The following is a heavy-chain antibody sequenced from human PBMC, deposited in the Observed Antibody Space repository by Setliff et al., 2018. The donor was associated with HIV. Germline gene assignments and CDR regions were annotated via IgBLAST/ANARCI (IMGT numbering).Heavy chain of an antibody. J-gene: IGHJ3*02. CDR2: VHYSGAT. CDR1: GYSISSAYY. V-gene: IGHV4-38-2*02. CDR3: ARLDDSGSYYENAFDI. D-gene: IGHD1-26*01. Sequence: PSETLSLTCTVSGYSISSAYYWSWIRQPPGKGLEWIGSVHYSGATNPNPSLRSRLTMLIDTSGDYFSLNLRSVTAADTAVYYCARLDDSGSYYENAFDIWGQGAMVTVSS.